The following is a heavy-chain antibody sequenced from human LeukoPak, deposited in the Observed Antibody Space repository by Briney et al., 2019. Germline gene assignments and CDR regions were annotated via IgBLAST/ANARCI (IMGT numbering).Heavy chain of an antibody. V-gene: IGHV4-59*01. CDR1: GGSISSYY. CDR3: ARGPDSSGYHFDY. J-gene: IGHJ4*02. CDR2: IYYSGST. Sequence: SETLSLTCTVSGGSISSYYRSWIRQPPGKGLEWIGYIYYSGSTNYNPSLKSRVTILVDTSKNQVSLKLSSVTAADTAVYYCARGPDSSGYHFDYWGQGTPVTVSS. D-gene: IGHD3-22*01.